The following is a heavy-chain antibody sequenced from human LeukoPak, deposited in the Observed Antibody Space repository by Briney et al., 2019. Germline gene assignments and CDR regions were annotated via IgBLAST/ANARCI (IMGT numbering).Heavy chain of an antibody. D-gene: IGHD3-3*01. CDR3: ARGAEYYAIWRGYAAYSDY. CDR2: LSHRGST. CDR1: GYSISNGYY. J-gene: IGHJ4*02. Sequence: SETLSLTCTVSGYSISNGYYWGWIRQSPGKGLEGVGSLSHRGSTYYNPSLRSRVTISVDRSKQKFSLRLTSVTAADTAVYFCARGAEYYAIWRGYAAYSDYWGQGISVTVSS. V-gene: IGHV4-38-2*02.